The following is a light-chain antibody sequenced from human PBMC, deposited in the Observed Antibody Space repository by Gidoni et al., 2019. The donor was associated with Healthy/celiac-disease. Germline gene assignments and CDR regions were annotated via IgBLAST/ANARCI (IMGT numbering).Light chain of an antibody. J-gene: IGKJ2*01. Sequence: EIVLTQSPDTLSLSPGERATLSCRASQSVSSSYLAWYQQKPGQAPRLLIYGASSRATGIPDRFSGSGSGTDFTLTISRLEPEDFAVYYCQQYGSSPQDTFGQXTKLEIK. CDR2: GAS. CDR1: QSVSSSY. V-gene: IGKV3-20*01. CDR3: QQYGSSPQDT.